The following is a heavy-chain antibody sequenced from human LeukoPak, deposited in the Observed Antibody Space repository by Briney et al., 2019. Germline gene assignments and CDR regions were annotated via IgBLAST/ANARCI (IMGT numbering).Heavy chain of an antibody. CDR1: VGSISSYY. CDR3: AREPYGSGTFDY. D-gene: IGHD3-10*01. J-gene: IGHJ4*02. CDR2: IYYSGST. Sequence: SETLSLTCTVSVGSISSYYWSWIRQPPGKGLEWIGYIYYSGSTNYNPSLKSRVTISVDTSKNQFSLKLSSVTAADTAEYYCAREPYGSGTFDYWGQGTLVTVSA. V-gene: IGHV4-59*01.